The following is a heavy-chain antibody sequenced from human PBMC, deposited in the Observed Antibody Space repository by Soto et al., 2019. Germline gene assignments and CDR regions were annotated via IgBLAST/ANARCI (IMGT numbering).Heavy chain of an antibody. J-gene: IGHJ4*02. CDR2: LGVSDDR. CDR3: ERLTGIPEIAPLVEDN. V-gene: IGHV3-21*06. Sequence: EGQLLESGGGLVKAGGSLRLSCAASGFTLSLYTINWVRQAPGKGLEWVSSLGVSDDRFYADSVKGRFTISRDNAKNTLYLEMHGLRGEDTAVYYCERLTGIPEIAPLVEDNWGQGTLVTVSS. CDR1: GFTLSLYT. D-gene: IGHD6-13*01.